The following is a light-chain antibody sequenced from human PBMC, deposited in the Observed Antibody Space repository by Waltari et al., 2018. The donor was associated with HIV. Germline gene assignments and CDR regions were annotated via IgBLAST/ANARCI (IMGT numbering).Light chain of an antibody. Sequence: QSVLTQPPSASGTPGRRVTISCSGSSSNSGSNTVNWYQQLPETAPKLLIYSNNQRPSGVPDRVSGSKSGTSASLAISGLQSEDEADYYCATWDDSLSWVFGGGTKLTVL. J-gene: IGLJ3*02. V-gene: IGLV1-44*01. CDR3: ATWDDSLSWV. CDR1: SSNSGSNT. CDR2: SNN.